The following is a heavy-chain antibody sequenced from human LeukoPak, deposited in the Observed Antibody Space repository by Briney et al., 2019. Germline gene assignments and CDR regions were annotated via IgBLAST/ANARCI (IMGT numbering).Heavy chain of an antibody. D-gene: IGHD3-10*01. V-gene: IGHV3-74*01. CDR3: ARDSPMVRGEADYFDY. J-gene: IGHJ4*02. CDR2: ISGDGSRI. Sequence: GGSLRLSCGASGFTLRRHWMHWVRQAPGKGLVWVSRISGDGSRINYADSVKGRFTISRDNAKNSLYLQMNSLRAEDTAVYYCARDSPMVRGEADYFDYWGQGTLVTVSS. CDR1: GFTLRRHW.